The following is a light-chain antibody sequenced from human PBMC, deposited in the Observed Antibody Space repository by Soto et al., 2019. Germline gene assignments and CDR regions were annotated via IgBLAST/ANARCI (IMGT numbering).Light chain of an antibody. CDR1: SSDFAEYKY. CDR2: DVR. V-gene: IGLV2-14*03. CDR3: SAYTTSISLYV. J-gene: IGLJ1*01. Sequence: QSALTQPASVSGSPGQSITISCTETSSDFAEYKYVSWSQQHPGRAPKLIIYDVRNRPAGFSHGFACSKSSRTASLPISWLQDDDEADYYGSAYTTSISLYVCGARTKV.